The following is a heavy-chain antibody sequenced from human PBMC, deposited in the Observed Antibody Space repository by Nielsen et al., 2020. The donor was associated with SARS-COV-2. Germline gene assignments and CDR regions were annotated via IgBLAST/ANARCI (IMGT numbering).Heavy chain of an antibody. V-gene: IGHV3-53*04. CDR3: ARGRTTATSATWAFDV. Sequence: GESLKISCVTSGFSVSSSYITWVRQAPGKGLEWVSTIYRGGGTYYLDSVRGRFTISRQNSRNTVYLQMNSLTREDAAVYFCARGRTTATSATWAFDVWGRGTQVTVSS. D-gene: IGHD1/OR15-1a*01. CDR2: IYRGGGT. CDR1: GFSVSSSY. J-gene: IGHJ2*01.